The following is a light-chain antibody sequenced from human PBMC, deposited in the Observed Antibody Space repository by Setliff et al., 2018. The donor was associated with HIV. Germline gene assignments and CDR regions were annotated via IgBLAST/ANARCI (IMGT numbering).Light chain of an antibody. J-gene: IGLJ1*01. CDR1: SSDVGSYNV. Sequence: QSVLTQPASVSVSPGQSITISCTGTSSDVGSYNVVSWYQQHPGKAPKLMIYEVSERPSGVSNRFSGSKSGSTASLTISGLQAEDEADYYCCSYAGSSTYVFGTGTKVTVL. CDR3: CSYAGSSTYV. V-gene: IGLV2-23*02. CDR2: EVS.